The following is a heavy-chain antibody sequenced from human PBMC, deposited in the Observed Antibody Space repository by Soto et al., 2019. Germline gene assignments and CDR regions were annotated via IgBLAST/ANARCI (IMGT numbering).Heavy chain of an antibody. Sequence: GGSLRLSCAASGFTFSSYGMHWVRQAPGKGLEWVAVISYDGSNKYYADSVKGRFTISRDNSKNTLYLQMNSLRAEDTAVYYCAKELDIVATLGPDYWGQGT. V-gene: IGHV3-30*18. CDR3: AKELDIVATLGPDY. CDR2: ISYDGSNK. D-gene: IGHD5-12*01. J-gene: IGHJ4*02. CDR1: GFTFSSYG.